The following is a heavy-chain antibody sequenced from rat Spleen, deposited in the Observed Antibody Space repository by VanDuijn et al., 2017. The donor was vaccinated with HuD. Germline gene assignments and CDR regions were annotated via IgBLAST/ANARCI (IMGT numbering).Heavy chain of an antibody. Sequence: EVQLVESGGGLVQPGRSLKLSCAVSGFTFSNYGMAWVRQAPTKGLEWVATLSYDGSSTYYRDSVKGRFTISRDNAKNTQYLQMDSLRSEDTATYYCARLGITLGAGHWFAYWGQGTLVTVSS. CDR3: ARLGITLGAGHWFAY. J-gene: IGHJ3*01. V-gene: IGHV5-29*01. CDR2: LSYDGSST. D-gene: IGHD1-2*01. CDR1: GFTFSNYG.